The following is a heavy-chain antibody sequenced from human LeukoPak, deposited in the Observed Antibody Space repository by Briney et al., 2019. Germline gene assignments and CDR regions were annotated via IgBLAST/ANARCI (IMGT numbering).Heavy chain of an antibody. Sequence: GGSLRLSCVASGFTFSSYWMSWVRQAPGKGLEWVANIKQDGSERYYVDSVKGRFTISRDNAKNSLSLQMNNLRVEDTAVYYCARAGSHWHYVYWGQGTVVTVSS. CDR1: GFTFSSYW. D-gene: IGHD3-10*01. J-gene: IGHJ4*02. V-gene: IGHV3-7*01. CDR3: ARAGSHWHYVY. CDR2: IKQDGSER.